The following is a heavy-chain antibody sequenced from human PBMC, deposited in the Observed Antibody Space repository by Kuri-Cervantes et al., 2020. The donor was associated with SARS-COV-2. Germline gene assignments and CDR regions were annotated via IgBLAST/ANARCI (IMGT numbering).Heavy chain of an antibody. J-gene: IGHJ4*02. CDR3: ARVDGYTLGLDY. CDR1: GGSFSGYY. V-gene: IGHV4-34*01. D-gene: IGHD5-24*01. Sequence: SETLSLTCAVYGGSFSGYYWSWIRQPPGKGLEWIGEINHSGSTNYNPSLKSRVTISVDTSKNQFSLKLSSVTAADTAVYYCARVDGYTLGLDYWGQGTLVTVSS. CDR2: INHSGST.